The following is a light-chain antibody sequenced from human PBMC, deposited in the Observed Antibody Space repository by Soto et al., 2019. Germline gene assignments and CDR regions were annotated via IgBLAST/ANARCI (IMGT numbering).Light chain of an antibody. Sequence: AIQLTQSPSSLSASVGDRVTITCRASQGISSALAWYQQKPGKAPKLLIYDASSLESGVPSRFSGSGSETDFTLTISSLQPEDFATYYCQQFNSYPLLTFGGGTKVEIK. CDR1: QGISSA. CDR2: DAS. J-gene: IGKJ4*01. CDR3: QQFNSYPLLT. V-gene: IGKV1-13*02.